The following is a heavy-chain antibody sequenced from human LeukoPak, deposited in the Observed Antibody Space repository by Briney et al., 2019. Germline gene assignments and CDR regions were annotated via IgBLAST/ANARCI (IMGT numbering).Heavy chain of an antibody. CDR3: ARTDLLASGHFDY. CDR2: IIPIFGTA. Sequence: SVKVSCKASGGTFSSYAISWVRQAPGQGLEWMGGIIPIFGTANYAQKFQGRVTITADKSTSTAYMELSSLRSEDTAVYYCARTDLLASGHFDYWGQGTLVSVSS. D-gene: IGHD2-8*02. J-gene: IGHJ4*02. V-gene: IGHV1-69*06. CDR1: GGTFSSYA.